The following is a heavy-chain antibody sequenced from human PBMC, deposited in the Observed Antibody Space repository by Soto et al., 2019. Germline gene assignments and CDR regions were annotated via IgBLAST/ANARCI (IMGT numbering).Heavy chain of an antibody. D-gene: IGHD6-6*01. J-gene: IGHJ5*02. V-gene: IGHV3-23*01. CDR1: GCTSSSYA. Sequence: GGSLRLSCAASGCTSSSYAMSCVRQAPGKGLEWVSAISGSGGSTYYADSVKGRFTISRDNSKNTLYLQMNSPRAEDTAVYYCPKGGIAARRDNWFDPWGQGTLVTVSS. CDR2: ISGSGGST. CDR3: PKGGIAARRDNWFDP.